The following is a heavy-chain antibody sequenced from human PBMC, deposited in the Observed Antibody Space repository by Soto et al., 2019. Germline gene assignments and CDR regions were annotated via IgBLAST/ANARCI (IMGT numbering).Heavy chain of an antibody. J-gene: IGHJ4*02. CDR1: GGSISSYY. Sequence: PSETLSLTCTVSGGSISSYYWSWIRQPPGKGLEWIGYIYYSGSTNYNPSLKSRVTISVDTSKNQFSLKLSSVTAADTAVYYCAGLALFSSSWYGGYFDYWGQGTLVTVSS. V-gene: IGHV4-59*01. CDR3: AGLALFSSSWYGGYFDY. D-gene: IGHD6-13*01. CDR2: IYYSGST.